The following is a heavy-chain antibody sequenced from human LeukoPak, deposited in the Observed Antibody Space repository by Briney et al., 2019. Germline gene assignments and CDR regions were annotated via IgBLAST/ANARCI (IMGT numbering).Heavy chain of an antibody. J-gene: IGHJ4*02. CDR2: IHPNSGGT. CDR3: ARSMTTVTTNDY. V-gene: IGHV1-2*02. D-gene: IGHD4-17*01. CDR1: GYTFTGSY. Sequence: ASVKVSCKASGYTFTGSYMHWVRQAPGQGLGWMGWIHPNSGGTNYAQKFQGRVTMTRDTSISTAYMEMSRLTSDDTAVYYCARSMTTVTTNDYWGQGTLVTVSS.